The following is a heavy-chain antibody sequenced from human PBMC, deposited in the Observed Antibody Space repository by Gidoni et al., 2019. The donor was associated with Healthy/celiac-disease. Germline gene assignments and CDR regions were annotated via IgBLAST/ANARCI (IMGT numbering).Heavy chain of an antibody. Sequence: QVQLVQSGAEVKKPGASVTVSCKASGYTFTSYGISWVRQAPGQGLEWMGWISAYNGNTNYAQKLQGRVTMTTDTSTSTAYMELRSLRSDDTAVYYCARGAQDWSGYYLGESYYFDYWGQGTLVTVSS. J-gene: IGHJ4*02. CDR2: ISAYNGNT. CDR3: ARGAQDWSGYYLGESYYFDY. CDR1: GYTFTSYG. D-gene: IGHD3-3*01. V-gene: IGHV1-18*01.